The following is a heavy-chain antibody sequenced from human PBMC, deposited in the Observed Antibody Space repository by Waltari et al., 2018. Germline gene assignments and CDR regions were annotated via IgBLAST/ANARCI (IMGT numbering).Heavy chain of an antibody. Sequence: QVQLVQSGAEVKKPGSSVKVSCKASGDTFSSYAISWVRQAPGQGLEWMGGIIPIFGTANSAQKFQGRVTITADESTSTAYMELSSLRSEDTAVYYCAAGITFGGVIVKRGYYGMDVWGQGTTVTVSS. CDR1: GDTFSSYA. V-gene: IGHV1-69*01. CDR3: AAGITFGGVIVKRGYYGMDV. D-gene: IGHD3-16*02. CDR2: IIPIFGTA. J-gene: IGHJ6*02.